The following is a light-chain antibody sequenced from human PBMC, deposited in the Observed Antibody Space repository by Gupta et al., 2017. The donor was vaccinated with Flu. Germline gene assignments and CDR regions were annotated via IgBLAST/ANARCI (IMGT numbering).Light chain of an antibody. CDR2: RND. CDR1: SSNIGTNY. J-gene: IGLJ1*01. Sequence: SSNIGTNYVYWYQQVPGAAPKLRIFRNDQRPSGVPDRFSGSKSGTSASLAISGLRSDDEADYYCAAWDDSLTAFYAFGSGTKVTVL. CDR3: AAWDDSLTAFYA. V-gene: IGLV1-47*01.